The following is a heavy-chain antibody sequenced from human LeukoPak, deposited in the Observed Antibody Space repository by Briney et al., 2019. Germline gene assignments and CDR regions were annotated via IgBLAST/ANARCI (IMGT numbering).Heavy chain of an antibody. CDR1: GYTISSGYY. CDR3: ARRPSGTHYFDY. CDR2: IYHSGST. V-gene: IGHV4-38-2*02. Sequence: SETLSLTCTVSGYTISSGYYWAWIRQPPRKGLEWIGSIYHSGSTYYNPSLKSPVTISVDTSKNQFSLKVNPVTAADTAVYYCARRPSGTHYFDYWGQGTLVTVSS. D-gene: IGHD3-10*01. J-gene: IGHJ4*02.